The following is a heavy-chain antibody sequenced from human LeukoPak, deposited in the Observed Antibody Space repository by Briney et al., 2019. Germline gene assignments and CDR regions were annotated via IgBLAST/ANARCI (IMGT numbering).Heavy chain of an antibody. D-gene: IGHD6-25*01. CDR3: ARDSTLYLGPSGT. CDR2: ISYDGSNK. J-gene: IGHJ5*02. CDR1: GFTFSSYA. Sequence: GRSLRLSCAASGFTFSSYALHWVRQAPGKGLEWVAVISYDGSNKEYADSVKGRFTISRDNSKNTLYLQMDSLRDEDTAVYYCARDSTLYLGPSGTWGQGTPVIVSS. V-gene: IGHV3-30-3*01.